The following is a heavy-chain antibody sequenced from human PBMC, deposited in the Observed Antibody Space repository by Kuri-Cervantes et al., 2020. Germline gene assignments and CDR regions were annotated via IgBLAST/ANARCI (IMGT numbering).Heavy chain of an antibody. J-gene: IGHJ4*02. CDR1: GFTFSSYG. V-gene: IGHV3-30*02. Sequence: GESLKISCAASGFTFSSYGMHWVRQAPGKGLEWVAVIWYDGSNKYYADSVKGRFTISRDNSKNTLYLQMNSLRAEDTAVYYCAKDKEDRVFDYWGQGTLVTVSS. CDR2: IWYDGSNK. CDR3: AKDKEDRVFDY.